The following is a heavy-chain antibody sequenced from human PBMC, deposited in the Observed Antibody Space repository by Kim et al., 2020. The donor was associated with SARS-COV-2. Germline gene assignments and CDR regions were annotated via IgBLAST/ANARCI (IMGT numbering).Heavy chain of an antibody. D-gene: IGHD3-22*01. J-gene: IGHJ4*02. Sequence: QKFQGRVTITADESTSTAYMELSSLGSEDTAVYYCARVGVYDSSGYSDDYWGQGTLVTVSS. CDR3: ARVGVYDSSGYSDDY. V-gene: IGHV1-69*01.